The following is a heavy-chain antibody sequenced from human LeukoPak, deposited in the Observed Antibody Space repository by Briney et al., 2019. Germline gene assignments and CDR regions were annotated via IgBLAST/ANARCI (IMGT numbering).Heavy chain of an antibody. V-gene: IGHV3-23*01. CDR2: ISSGGNT. CDR1: GFTFNSYA. CDR3: ASVPRGRYFDWLLYPGDPKPFDY. Sequence: GGSLRLSCAASGFTFNSYAMSWVRQAPGKGLEWVSGISSGGNTYYADSVKGRFTISRDNSKNTLYLQMNSLRAEDTAVYYCASVPRGRYFDWLLYPGDPKPFDYWGQGTLVTVSS. J-gene: IGHJ4*02. D-gene: IGHD3-9*01.